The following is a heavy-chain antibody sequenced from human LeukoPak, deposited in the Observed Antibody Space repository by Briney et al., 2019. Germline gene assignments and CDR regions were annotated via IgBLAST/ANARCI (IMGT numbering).Heavy chain of an antibody. J-gene: IGHJ4*02. CDR1: GGSISSYY. V-gene: IGHV4-4*07. D-gene: IGHD6-19*01. CDR3: ARDRAVAEFDY. CDR2: IYTSGST. Sequence: SDTLSLIRTVSGGSISSYYWSWIRQPSGKGLELIGRIYTSGSTNYNHSLKSRVTMSVDTSKNQFYLKLSSVTAEDTAVYYCARDRAVAEFDYWGQGTVVSVSS.